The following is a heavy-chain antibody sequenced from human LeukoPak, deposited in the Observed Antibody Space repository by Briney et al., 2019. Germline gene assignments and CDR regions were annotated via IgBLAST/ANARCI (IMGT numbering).Heavy chain of an antibody. D-gene: IGHD3-16*01. CDR2: IYYTGTT. Sequence: SETLSLTCTVSGGSISGTYYWSWIRQPPGKGLEWIGYIYYTGTTVSNPSLKSRVTISLDTSKNQFSLNLSSVTAADTAVYYCARRWVYDKRAFDAWGQGTMVTVSS. CDR1: GGSISGTYY. J-gene: IGHJ3*01. CDR3: ARRWVYDKRAFDA. V-gene: IGHV4-59*08.